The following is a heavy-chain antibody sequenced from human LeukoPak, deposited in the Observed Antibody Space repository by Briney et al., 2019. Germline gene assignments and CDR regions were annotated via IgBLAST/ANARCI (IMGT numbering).Heavy chain of an antibody. J-gene: IGHJ4*02. CDR3: VKGGYSDSRSYSDY. Sequence: PGGSLRLSCAASGFTFSAYAMNWVRQAPGKGLEWVSIITYNSDTTFYAASVKGRFTISRDNSKNTLYLQMNSLRAEDTALYYCVKGGYSDSRSYSDYWGQGTLVTVSS. V-gene: IGHV3-23*01. D-gene: IGHD5-12*01. CDR1: GFTFSAYA. CDR2: ITYNSDTT.